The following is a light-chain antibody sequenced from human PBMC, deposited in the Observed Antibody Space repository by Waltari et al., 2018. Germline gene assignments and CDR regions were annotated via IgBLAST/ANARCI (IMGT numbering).Light chain of an antibody. J-gene: IGLJ3*02. CDR1: SNDVGAYNY. V-gene: IGLV2-11*01. Sequence: QSALTQPRSVSGSPGQSVTISCTGTSNDVGAYNYVSWHQQHPGKAPKLMIYDVSKGPSRVPGRFSASKSGNTASLTISGLQAEDEADYYCCSYTGTYTHWVFGGGTKLTVL. CDR2: DVS. CDR3: CSYTGTYTHWV.